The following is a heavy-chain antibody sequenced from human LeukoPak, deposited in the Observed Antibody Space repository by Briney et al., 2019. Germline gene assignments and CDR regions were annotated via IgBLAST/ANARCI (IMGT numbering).Heavy chain of an antibody. CDR3: AKVGREQWLVRLSRTKIDY. CDR1: GFTFSSYA. V-gene: IGHV3-30*04. Sequence: GGSPRLSCAASGFTFSSYAMHWVRQAPGKGLEWVAVISYGGSNKYYADSVKGRFTISRDNSKNTLYLQMNSLRAEDTAVYYCAKVGREQWLVRLSRTKIDYWGQGTLVTVSS. D-gene: IGHD6-19*01. CDR2: ISYGGSNK. J-gene: IGHJ4*02.